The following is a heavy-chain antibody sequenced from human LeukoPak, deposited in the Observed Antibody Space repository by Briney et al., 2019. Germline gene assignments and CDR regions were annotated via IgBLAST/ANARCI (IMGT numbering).Heavy chain of an antibody. D-gene: IGHD5-12*01. J-gene: IGHJ4*02. CDR2: ISGSGGRT. V-gene: IGHV3-23*01. Sequence: GGSLRLSCAASGFTFSNYAMSWVRQAPGKGLEWVSGISGSGGRTYYADSVKGRFTISRDNSKNTLYLQMNSLRAEDTAVYYCAESGCRAYSGYEEIDYWGQGTLVTVSS. CDR3: AESGCRAYSGYEEIDY. CDR1: GFTFSNYA.